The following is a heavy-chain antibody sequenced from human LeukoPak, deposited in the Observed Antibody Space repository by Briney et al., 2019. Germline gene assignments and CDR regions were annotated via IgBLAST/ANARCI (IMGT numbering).Heavy chain of an antibody. D-gene: IGHD1-26*01. CDR3: ARGGNIREQARFDP. CDR2: INPNSGGT. Sequence: ASVKVSCKASGYTFTSYYMHWVRQAPGQGLEWMGWINPNSGGTNYAQKFQGRVTMTRDTSISTAYMELSRLRSDDTAVYYCARGGNIREQARFDPWGQGTLVTVSS. V-gene: IGHV1-2*02. J-gene: IGHJ5*02. CDR1: GYTFTSYY.